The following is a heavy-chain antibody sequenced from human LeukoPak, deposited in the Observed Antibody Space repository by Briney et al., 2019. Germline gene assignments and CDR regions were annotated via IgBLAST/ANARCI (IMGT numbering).Heavy chain of an antibody. Sequence: GGSLRLSCAASGFTFSSYSMNWVRQAPGKGLEWVSSISSSSYIYYADSVKGRFTISRDNAKNSLYLQMNSLRAEDTAVYYCAREPYYYGSGSYLDYWGQGTLVTVSS. CDR2: ISSSSYI. CDR3: AREPYYYGSGSYLDY. D-gene: IGHD3-10*01. CDR1: GFTFSSYS. J-gene: IGHJ4*02. V-gene: IGHV3-21*01.